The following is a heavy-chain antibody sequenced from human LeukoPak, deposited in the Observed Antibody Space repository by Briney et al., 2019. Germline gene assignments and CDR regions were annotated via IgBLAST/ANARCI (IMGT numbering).Heavy chain of an antibody. Sequence: GRSLRVSCAASGFTFSSYGMHWVRQAPGKGLEWVAVISYDGSNKYYADSVKGRFTISRDNSKNTLYLQMNSLRAEDTAVYYCAKRISSVYYYGMDVWGKGTTVTVSS. CDR1: GFTFSSYG. V-gene: IGHV3-30*18. D-gene: IGHD6-6*01. J-gene: IGHJ6*04. CDR2: ISYDGSNK. CDR3: AKRISSVYYYGMDV.